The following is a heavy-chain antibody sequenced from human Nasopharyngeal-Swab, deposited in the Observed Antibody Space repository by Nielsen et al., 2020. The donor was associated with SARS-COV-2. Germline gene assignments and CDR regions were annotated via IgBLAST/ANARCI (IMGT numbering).Heavy chain of an antibody. D-gene: IGHD3-10*01. V-gene: IGHV4-59*01. Sequence: WVRQPPGKGLEWIGHICSSGSTNYNPSLKSRVTISVDTSKNQFSLKLSSVAAADTAVSYCARVNNSFLWLGDLPHPHDSFDIWGQGTMVTVSS. CDR2: ICSSGST. CDR3: ARVNNSFLWLGDLPHPHDSFDI. J-gene: IGHJ3*02.